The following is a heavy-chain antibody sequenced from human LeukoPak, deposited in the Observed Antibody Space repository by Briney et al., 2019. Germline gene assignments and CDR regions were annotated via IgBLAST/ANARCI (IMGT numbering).Heavy chain of an antibody. J-gene: IGHJ3*02. V-gene: IGHV3-21*01. CDR3: ARMVVTAILDAFDI. D-gene: IGHD2-21*02. Sequence: GGSLRLSCAASGFTFSTYIMNWVRQTPGKGLEWVSSIGTSTSYIYYADSVKGRFTISRDNAKNSLYLEMNSLRAEDTAVYYCARMVVTAILDAFDIWGQGTMVTVSS. CDR1: GFTFSTYI. CDR2: IGTSTSYI.